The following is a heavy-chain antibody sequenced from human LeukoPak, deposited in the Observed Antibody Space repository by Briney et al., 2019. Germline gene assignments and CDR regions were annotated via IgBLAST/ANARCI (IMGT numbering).Heavy chain of an antibody. V-gene: IGHV3-7*01. CDR3: ARLRYSDV. Sequence: GGSLRLSCPASGFTFSTHCMTWVRQAPGKGLEWVANIKEDGSERNHVDSVKGRFTISRDNAKKSIYLEMNSLRDEDTAVYYCARLRYSDVWGQGTTVTVSS. D-gene: IGHD1-14*01. J-gene: IGHJ6*02. CDR2: IKEDGSER. CDR1: GFTFSTHC.